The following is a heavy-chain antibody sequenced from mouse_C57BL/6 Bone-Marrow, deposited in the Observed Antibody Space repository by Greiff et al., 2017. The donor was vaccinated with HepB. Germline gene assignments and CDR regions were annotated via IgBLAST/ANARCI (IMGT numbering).Heavy chain of an antibody. Sequence: VQLQQSGAELARPGASVKLSCKASGYTFTSYGISWVKQRTGQGLEWIGEIYPRSGNTYYNEKFKGKATLTADKSSSTAYMELRSLTSEDSAVYFCARGRSYYGIRGDFDYWGQGTTLTVSS. CDR2: IYPRSGNT. J-gene: IGHJ2*01. V-gene: IGHV1-81*01. CDR1: GYTFTSYG. CDR3: ARGRSYYGIRGDFDY. D-gene: IGHD1-1*01.